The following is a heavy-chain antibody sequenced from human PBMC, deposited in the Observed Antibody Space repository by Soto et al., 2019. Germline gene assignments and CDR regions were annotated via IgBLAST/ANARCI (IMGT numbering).Heavy chain of an antibody. CDR2: VSIGGST. V-gene: IGHV3-23*01. D-gene: IGHD2-15*01. J-gene: IGHJ4*02. Sequence: DVQLLESGGGLVQPEGSVRLSCAASGFTFSSYAMGWVRQGPGKGLEWVAVVSIGGSTYYADSVRGRFTISRDNSKNTLSLQMNSLTAEDTAVYFCAKRRGAGGHFDYWGQGALVTVSS. CDR3: AKRRGAGGHFDY. CDR1: GFTFSSYA.